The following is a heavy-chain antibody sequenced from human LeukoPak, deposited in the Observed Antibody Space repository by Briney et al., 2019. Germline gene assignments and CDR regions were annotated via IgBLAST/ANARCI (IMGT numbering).Heavy chain of an antibody. Sequence: PWGSLRLSCAASGFTFDDYAMHWVGQAPGKGLEWVSGISWNSGSIGYADSVKGRFTISRDNSTNTLYLQMNSLRIEDTAVFYCAKGPKQLVFVRGYYFDDWGQGTLVTVSS. V-gene: IGHV3-9*01. CDR2: ISWNSGSI. CDR1: GFTFDDYA. D-gene: IGHD6-13*01. CDR3: AKGPKQLVFVRGYYFDD. J-gene: IGHJ4*02.